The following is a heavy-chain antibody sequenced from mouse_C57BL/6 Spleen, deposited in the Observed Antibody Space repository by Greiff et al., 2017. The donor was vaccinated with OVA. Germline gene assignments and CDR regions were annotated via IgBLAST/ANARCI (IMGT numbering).Heavy chain of an antibody. CDR3: TTSYGSNYDFDY. V-gene: IGHV14-4*01. Sequence: EVKLVESGAELVRPGASVKLSCTASGFNIKDDYMHWVKQRPEQGLEWIGWIDPENGDTEYASKFQGKATITADTSSNTAYLQLSSLTSEDTAVYYCTTSYGSNYDFDYWGQGTTLTVSS. CDR2: IDPENGDT. CDR1: GFNIKDDY. J-gene: IGHJ2*01. D-gene: IGHD1-1*01.